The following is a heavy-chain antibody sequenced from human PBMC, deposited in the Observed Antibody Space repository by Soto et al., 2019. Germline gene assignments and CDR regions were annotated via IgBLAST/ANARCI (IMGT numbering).Heavy chain of an antibody. D-gene: IGHD3-10*01. J-gene: IGHJ6*02. CDR1: GHSLSSNSAA. CDR3: ARMRVTMVRGIIISYYGMDV. V-gene: IGHV6-1*01. CDR2: TYSKSKWYN. Sequence: QTLSLTCAISGHSLSSNSAAWNWIRQSPSRGLEWLGRTYSKSKWYNDYAVSVKSRITIHPDTSQNQFSLQLNSVTPEDTAVYYCARMRVTMVRGIIISYYGMDVWGQGTTVTVSS.